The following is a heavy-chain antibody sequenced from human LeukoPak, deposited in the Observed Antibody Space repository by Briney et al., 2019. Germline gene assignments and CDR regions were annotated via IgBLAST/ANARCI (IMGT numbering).Heavy chain of an antibody. CDR3: LLIILGGSSQK. Sequence: GSLRLSCAASGFAFSTYVMSWVRQAPGKGLEWVSAISGSGDSTYHADSVKGRFTTSRDNAKNTFYLQMNSLRVEDTAVYYCLLIILGGSSQKWGQGTLVTVSS. CDR1: GFAFSTYV. CDR2: ISGSGDST. J-gene: IGHJ1*01. V-gene: IGHV3-23*01. D-gene: IGHD3-3*01.